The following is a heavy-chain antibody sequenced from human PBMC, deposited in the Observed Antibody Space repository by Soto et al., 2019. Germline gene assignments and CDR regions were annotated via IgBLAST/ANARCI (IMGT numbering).Heavy chain of an antibody. J-gene: IGHJ4*02. D-gene: IGHD3-3*01. Sequence: VQLLESGGGLVQPGESLRLSCVVSGFTFSTYAMSWVRQAPGKGLEWVSVISGNGGSTYYADSVKGRFTISRDNSKNXXFLQMNSVSGEYSANYYGGTSGACYDFWSGYWSDYWGQGTLVTVSS. CDR3: GTSGACYDFWSGYWSDY. CDR1: GFTFSTYA. CDR2: ISGNGGST. V-gene: IGHV3-23*01.